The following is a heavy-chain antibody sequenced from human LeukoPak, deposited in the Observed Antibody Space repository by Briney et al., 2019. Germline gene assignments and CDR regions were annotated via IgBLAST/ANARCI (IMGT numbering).Heavy chain of an antibody. J-gene: IGHJ6*02. CDR3: AKQPGYYGSGSYFVDV. D-gene: IGHD3-10*01. Sequence: GGSLRLSCAASGFSFSSFSMNWVRQAPGKGLEWVSSISSSTTFIDYADSVKGRFTISRDNSKNTLYLQMNSLRAEDTAVYYCAKQPGYYGSGSYFVDVWGQGTTVTVSS. V-gene: IGHV3-21*04. CDR2: ISSSTTFI. CDR1: GFSFSSFS.